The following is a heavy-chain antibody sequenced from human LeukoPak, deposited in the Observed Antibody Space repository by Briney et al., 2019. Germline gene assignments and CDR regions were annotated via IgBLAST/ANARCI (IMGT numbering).Heavy chain of an antibody. V-gene: IGHV3-33*01. CDR1: GFTFSSYG. CDR2: IWYDGSNK. Sequence: PGRSLRLSCAASGFTFSSYGMHWVRQAPGKGLECVSVIWYDGSNKYFADSVKGRFTISRDSSKNTLYLQMNSLRSEDTAVYYCARYNWNYPHFGYWGQGTLVTVSS. J-gene: IGHJ4*02. D-gene: IGHD1-7*01. CDR3: ARYNWNYPHFGY.